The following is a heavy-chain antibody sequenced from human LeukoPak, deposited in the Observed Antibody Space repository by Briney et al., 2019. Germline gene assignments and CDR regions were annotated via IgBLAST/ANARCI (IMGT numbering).Heavy chain of an antibody. CDR1: AYSFAVYH. D-gene: IGHD3/OR15-3a*01. V-gene: IGHV1-2*02. CDR2: VNPSSGGT. Sequence: EASVRVSFTASAYSFAVYHIHWLRQAPGQGFEWMGWVNPSSGGTLYAQKFQGRVTMTRDTSINTAHMELSSLTSDDTAVYYCAKDLRSWRYHDTWTGSYYYYYMDVWGTGTTVTVSS. J-gene: IGHJ6*03. CDR3: AKDLRSWRYHDTWTGSYYYYYMDV.